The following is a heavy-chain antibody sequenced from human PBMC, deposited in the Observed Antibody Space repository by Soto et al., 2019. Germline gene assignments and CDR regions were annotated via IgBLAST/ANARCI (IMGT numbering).Heavy chain of an antibody. CDR3: ARSGSYYPARNWFGP. V-gene: IGHV1-18*01. J-gene: IGHJ5*02. CDR1: GYTFTSYG. CDR2: ISGFNDDT. D-gene: IGHD3-10*01. Sequence: QLVQSGVEMKNPGASVKVSCKASGYTFTSYGISWVRQAPGQGLEWMGWISGFNDDTNHAQKFQGRVTVTKDTSTSTAYMELRSLKSDDTAMYCCARSGSYYPARNWFGPWGQGTLVIVSS.